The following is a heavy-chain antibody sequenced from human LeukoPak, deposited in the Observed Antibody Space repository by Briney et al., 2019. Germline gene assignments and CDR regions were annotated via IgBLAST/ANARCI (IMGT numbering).Heavy chain of an antibody. CDR1: GGSISSSSYY. CDR3: AAHTIFGVVNGY. CDR2: IYYSGST. Sequence: SETLSLTCTVSGGSISSSSYYWGWIRQPPGKGLEWIGSIYYSGSTYYNPSLKSRVTISVDTSKNQFSLKLSSMTAADTAVYYCAAHTIFGVVNGYWGQGTLVTVSS. D-gene: IGHD3-3*01. V-gene: IGHV4-39*07. J-gene: IGHJ4*02.